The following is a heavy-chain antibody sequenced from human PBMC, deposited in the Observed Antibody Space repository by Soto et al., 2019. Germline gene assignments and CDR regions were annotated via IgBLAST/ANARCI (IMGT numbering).Heavy chain of an antibody. CDR3: ARHNGPLYVGYYYDMDV. CDR1: GGSIRISSYY. CDR2: IKYKGYT. J-gene: IGHJ6*02. Sequence: PSEALSLTCNVSGGSIRISSYYWGWIRQPPGKKLERIGGIKYKGYTYYNKNLKSRVNISVDTSKNQYSLKLNYETAADTAVYYCARHNGPLYVGYYYDMDVWGQGTTVS. V-gene: IGHV4-39*01. D-gene: IGHD3-16*01.